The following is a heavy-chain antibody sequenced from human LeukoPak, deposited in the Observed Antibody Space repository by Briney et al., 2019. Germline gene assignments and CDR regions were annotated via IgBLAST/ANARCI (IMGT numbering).Heavy chain of an antibody. Sequence: GGSLQTSLQGSRSTSTSYSIGCVRQVPGKSLEWMGIIYPGDSETRYSPSFQGQVTISADKSITTAFLQWSSLRASDTAIYFCARLKVRDQQLDHFDSWGQGTLVTVSS. J-gene: IGHJ4*02. V-gene: IGHV5-51*01. CDR3: ARLKVRDQQLDHFDS. CDR2: IYPGDSET. CDR1: RSTSTSYS. D-gene: IGHD6-13*01.